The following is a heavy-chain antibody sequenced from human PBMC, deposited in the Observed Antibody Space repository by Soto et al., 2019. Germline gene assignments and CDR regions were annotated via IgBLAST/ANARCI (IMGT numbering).Heavy chain of an antibody. D-gene: IGHD3-16*01. V-gene: IGHV4-30-2*01. CDR3: ARDHIGGASWFDP. CDR2: IYHSGIT. J-gene: IGHJ5*02. CDR1: GGSISSGVYY. Sequence: SETLALGWAVSGGSISSGVYYWSWIREPPGKGMEWIGYIYHSGITYYNPSLKSRVTISVDRSKNQFSLKLSSVTAADTAVYYCARDHIGGASWFDPWGQGTMVTVSS.